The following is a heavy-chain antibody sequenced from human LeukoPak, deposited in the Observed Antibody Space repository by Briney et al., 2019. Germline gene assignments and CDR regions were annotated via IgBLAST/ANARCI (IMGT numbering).Heavy chain of an antibody. CDR1: GGSIGSGGYY. CDR3: VRNFDSYNAFDI. V-gene: IGHV4-31*03. J-gene: IGHJ3*02. CDR2: IYYNGNT. Sequence: SQTLSLTCTVSGGSIGSGGYYWSWIRQHPGKGLEWIGYIYYNGNTYYNPSLKSRLTISGDMSENQFSLKLTSVTAADTAVYFCVRNFDSYNAFDIWGQGTMVTVCS. D-gene: IGHD3-10*01.